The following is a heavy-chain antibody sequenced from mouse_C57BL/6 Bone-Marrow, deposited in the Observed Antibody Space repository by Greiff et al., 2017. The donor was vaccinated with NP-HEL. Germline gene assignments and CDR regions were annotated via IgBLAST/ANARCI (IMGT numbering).Heavy chain of an antibody. CDR2: IFPGSGST. V-gene: IGHV1-75*01. CDR3: ARSEGNYDGYFFDY. J-gene: IGHJ2*01. Sequence: VQLVESGPELVKPGASVKISCKASGYTFTDYYINWVKQRPGQGLEWIGWIFPGSGSTYYNEKFKGKATLTVDKSSSTAYMLLSSLTSEDSAVYFCARSEGNYDGYFFDYWGQGTTLTVSS. CDR1: GYTFTDYY. D-gene: IGHD2-3*01.